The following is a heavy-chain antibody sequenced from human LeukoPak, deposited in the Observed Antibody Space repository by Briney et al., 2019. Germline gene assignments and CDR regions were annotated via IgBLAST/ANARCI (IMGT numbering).Heavy chain of an antibody. CDR3: AKAYSSGGPGHYFDY. V-gene: IGHV3-23*01. J-gene: IGHJ4*02. CDR2: ISGSGGST. Sequence: PGGSLRLSCAASEFTLSSYAMNWVRQAPGKGLEWVSTISGSGGSTYYADSAKGRFTISRDNSKNTPYLQMNSLRAEDTAVYYCAKAYSSGGPGHYFDYWGQGTLVTVSP. CDR1: EFTLSSYA. D-gene: IGHD6-19*01.